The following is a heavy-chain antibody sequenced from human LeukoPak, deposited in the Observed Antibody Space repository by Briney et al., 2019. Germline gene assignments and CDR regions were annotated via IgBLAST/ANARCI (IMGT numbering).Heavy chain of an antibody. CDR2: INPNSGGT. J-gene: IGHJ4*02. V-gene: IGHV1-2*02. Sequence: ASVKVSCKASGYTFTGYYMHWVRQAPGQGLEWMGWINPNSGGTNYAQKFQGRVTMTRDTSTSTVYMELSSLRSEDTAVYYCARVTRERDGSHFDYWGQGTLVTVSS. CDR1: GYTFTGYY. CDR3: ARVTRERDGSHFDY. D-gene: IGHD1-14*01.